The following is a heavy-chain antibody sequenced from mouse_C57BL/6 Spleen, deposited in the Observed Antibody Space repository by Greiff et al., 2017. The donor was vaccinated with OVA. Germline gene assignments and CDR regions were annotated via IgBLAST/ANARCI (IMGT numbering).Heavy chain of an antibody. CDR3: ARYYDYVDY. J-gene: IGHJ2*01. D-gene: IGHD2-4*01. Sequence: QVQLQQSGAELVKPGASVKISCKASGYAFRSYWMNWVQQRPGKGLAWIGQIYPGDGDTNYNGKFTGKAPLTADQSSSTAYMQLSSLTSEDSAVYFCARYYDYVDYWGQGTTLTVSS. CDR1: GYAFRSYW. V-gene: IGHV1-80*01. CDR2: IYPGDGDT.